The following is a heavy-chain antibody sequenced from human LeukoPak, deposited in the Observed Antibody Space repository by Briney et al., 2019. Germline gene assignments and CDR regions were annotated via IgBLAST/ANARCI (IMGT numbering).Heavy chain of an antibody. Sequence: GESLKISCKGSGYSFTSYWIGWVRQMPGKGLEWMGIIYPGDSDTRYSPSFQGQVTISADKSISTAYLQWGSLKASDTAMYYCARGDYYGSGSLGVDYFDYWGQGTLVTVSS. V-gene: IGHV5-51*01. CDR3: ARGDYYGSGSLGVDYFDY. J-gene: IGHJ4*02. CDR1: GYSFTSYW. D-gene: IGHD3-10*01. CDR2: IYPGDSDT.